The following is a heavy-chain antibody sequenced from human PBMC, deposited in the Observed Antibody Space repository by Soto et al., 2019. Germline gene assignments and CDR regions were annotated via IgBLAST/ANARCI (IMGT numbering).Heavy chain of an antibody. Sequence: TSETLSLTCAVYGGSISGYYWNWIRQPPGKGLEWIGEVNHSGSTNYNPSLKSRVTISVDTSKNQFSLKLSSVTAADKAVYYCARDRGDYDYWGQGTLVTVSS. CDR2: VNHSGST. V-gene: IGHV4-34*01. CDR1: GGSISGYY. D-gene: IGHD2-15*01. CDR3: ARDRGDYDY. J-gene: IGHJ4*02.